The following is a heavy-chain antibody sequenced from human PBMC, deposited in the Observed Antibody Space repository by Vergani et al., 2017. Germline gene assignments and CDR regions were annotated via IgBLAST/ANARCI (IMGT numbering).Heavy chain of an antibody. CDR3: ARDNPRQYSSSWYENWFDP. Sequence: QVQLQESGPGLVKPSETLSLTCTVSGGSISSYYWSWIRQPAGKGLEWIGRIYTSGSTNYNPSLKSRFTMSVDTSKNQFSLKLSSVTAADTAVYYCARDNPRQYSSSWYENWFDPWGQGTLVTVSS. CDR1: GGSISSYY. D-gene: IGHD6-13*01. CDR2: IYTSGST. J-gene: IGHJ5*02. V-gene: IGHV4-4*07.